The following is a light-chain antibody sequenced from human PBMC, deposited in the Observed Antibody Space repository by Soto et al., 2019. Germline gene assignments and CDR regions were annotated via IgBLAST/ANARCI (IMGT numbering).Light chain of an antibody. CDR1: SSDVGPYNY. J-gene: IGLJ3*02. Sequence: QSALTQPASVSGSPGQSITISCTGTSSDVGPYNYVSWYQHSPGKAPKLMIYEVSNRPSGVSNRFSGSKSGNTASLTVSGLQAEDEADYYCSSYTSSSTWVFGGGTKLTVL. CDR3: SSYTSSSTWV. CDR2: EVS. V-gene: IGLV2-14*01.